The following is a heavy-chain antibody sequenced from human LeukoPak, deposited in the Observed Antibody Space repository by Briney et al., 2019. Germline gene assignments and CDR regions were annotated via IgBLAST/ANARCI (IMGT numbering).Heavy chain of an antibody. CDR2: INNDGSST. CDR3: ARSPYDSSGYWLSDAFDI. Sequence: GGSLRLSCAASGFTFSSYWMHWVRQAPGKGLVWVSRINNDGSSTSYADSVKGRFTISRDNAKNTLYLQMNSLRAEDTAVYYCARSPYDSSGYWLSDAFDIWGQGTMVTVSS. V-gene: IGHV3-74*01. CDR1: GFTFSSYW. D-gene: IGHD3-22*01. J-gene: IGHJ3*02.